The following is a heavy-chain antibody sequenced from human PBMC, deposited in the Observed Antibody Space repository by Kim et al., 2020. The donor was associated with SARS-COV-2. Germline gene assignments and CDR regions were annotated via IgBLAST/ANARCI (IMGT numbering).Heavy chain of an antibody. Sequence: ASVKVSCKVSGYTLTELSMHWVRQAPGKGLEWMGGFDPEDGETIYAQKFQGRVTMTEDTSTDTAYMELSSLRSEDTAVYYCATDRNGWELLVYWGQGTLVTVSS. J-gene: IGHJ4*02. CDR2: FDPEDGET. V-gene: IGHV1-24*01. CDR3: ATDRNGWELLVY. D-gene: IGHD1-26*01. CDR1: GYTLTELS.